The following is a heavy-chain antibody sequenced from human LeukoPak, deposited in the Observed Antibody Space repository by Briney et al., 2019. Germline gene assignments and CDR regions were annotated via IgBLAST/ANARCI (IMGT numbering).Heavy chain of an antibody. Sequence: ASVKVSCKASGYTFTSYDINWVRQATGQGLEWMGWMNPNSGNTGYAQKFQGRVTITRNTSISTAYMELSSLRSEDTAVYCCARGLETYYYGSGSYLFLRSNWFDPRGQGTLVTVSS. CDR1: GYTFTSYD. CDR2: MNPNSGNT. J-gene: IGHJ5*02. V-gene: IGHV1-8*03. CDR3: ARGLETYYYGSGSYLFLRSNWFDP. D-gene: IGHD3-10*01.